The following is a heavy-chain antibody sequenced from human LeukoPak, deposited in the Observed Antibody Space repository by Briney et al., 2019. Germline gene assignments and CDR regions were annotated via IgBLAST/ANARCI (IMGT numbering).Heavy chain of an antibody. CDR3: ARDGSSSWYTPIGYYYYMDV. J-gene: IGHJ6*03. CDR1: GYTFTSYG. D-gene: IGHD6-13*01. CDR2: ISAYNGNT. V-gene: IGHV1-18*01. Sequence: ASVKVSCKASGYTFTSYGISWVRQAPGQGLEWMGWISAYNGNTNYAQKLQGRVTMTTDTSTSTAYMELRSLRSDDTAVYYCARDGSSSWYTPIGYYYYMDVWGKGTTVTISS.